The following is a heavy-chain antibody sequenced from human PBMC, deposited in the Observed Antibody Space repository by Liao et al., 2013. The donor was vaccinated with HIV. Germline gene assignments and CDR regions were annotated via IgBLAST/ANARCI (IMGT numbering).Heavy chain of an antibody. CDR1: GGSFSGYY. Sequence: QVQLQQWGAGLLKPSETLSLTCAVYGGSFSGYYWSWIRQPAGKGLEWIGRIYTSGSTNYNPSLKSRVTISVDTSKNQFSLKLSSVTASDTAVYYCAREQGPDYSDYWFDPWGQGTLVTVSS. J-gene: IGHJ5*02. CDR2: IYTSGST. CDR3: AREQGPDYSDYWFDP. V-gene: IGHV4-59*10. D-gene: IGHD4-11*01.